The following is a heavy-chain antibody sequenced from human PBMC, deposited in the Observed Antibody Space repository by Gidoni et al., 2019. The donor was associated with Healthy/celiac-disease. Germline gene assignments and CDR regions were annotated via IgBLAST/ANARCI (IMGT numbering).Heavy chain of an antibody. CDR3: ARYFSPSYTAMGGAFGY. V-gene: IGHV1-69*01. CDR2: IIPIFGTA. J-gene: IGHJ4*02. Sequence: QVQLVQSGAEVKKPGSSVKVSCKASGGTFSSYAISWVRQAPGQGLEWMGGIIPIFGTANYAQKFQGRVTITADESTSTAYMELSSVRSEDTAVYYCARYFSPSYTAMGGAFGYWGQGTLVTVSS. CDR1: GGTFSSYA. D-gene: IGHD5-18*01.